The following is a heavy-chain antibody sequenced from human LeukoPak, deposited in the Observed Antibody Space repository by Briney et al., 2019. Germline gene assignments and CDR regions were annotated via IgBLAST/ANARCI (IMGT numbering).Heavy chain of an antibody. J-gene: IGHJ4*02. CDR1: NYSISSGYY. CDR2: IYHSGST. CDR3: ARHPRSGVVVPAAIDY. D-gene: IGHD2-2*01. Sequence: SETLSLTCTVSNYSISSGYYWGWIRQPPGKGLEWIGSIYHSGSTYYNPSLKSRVTISVDTSKNQFSLKLSSVTAADTAVYYCARHPRSGVVVPAAIDYWGQGILVTVSS. V-gene: IGHV4-38-2*02.